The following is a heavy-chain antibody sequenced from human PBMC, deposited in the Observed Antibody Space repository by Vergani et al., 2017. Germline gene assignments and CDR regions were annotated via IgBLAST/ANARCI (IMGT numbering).Heavy chain of an antibody. CDR3: ARVGWGQYNFDY. V-gene: IGHV4-34*01. J-gene: IGHJ4*02. CDR2: INHSGST. Sequence: QVQLQQWGAGLLKPSETLSLTCAVYGGSFSGYYWSWIRQPPGKGLEWIGEINHSGSTNYNPSLKSRVTIAVDTSKNQFSLKLSSVTAADTAVYYFARVGWGQYNFDYWGQGTLVTVSS. CDR1: GGSFSGYY. D-gene: IGHD3-16*01.